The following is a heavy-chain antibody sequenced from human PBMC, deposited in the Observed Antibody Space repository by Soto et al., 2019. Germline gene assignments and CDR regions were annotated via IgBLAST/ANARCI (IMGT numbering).Heavy chain of an antibody. V-gene: IGHV4-59*08. CDR3: AKNWNWGSLVH. J-gene: IGHJ4*02. CDR2: IYYGGST. CDR1: GYSIRTDY. D-gene: IGHD7-27*01. Sequence: SEPLPLTCTVFGYSIRTDYWSLIRQSPGKGLEWIGFIYYGGSTNYNPSLKSRVTISVDTPKNQFSLKLSSVTAADTAVYYCAKNWNWGSLVHWGQGTLVTVS.